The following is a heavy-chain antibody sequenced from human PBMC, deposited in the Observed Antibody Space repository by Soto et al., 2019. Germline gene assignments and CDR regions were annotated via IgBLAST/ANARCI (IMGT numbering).Heavy chain of an antibody. CDR3: ARVVYFDRSAYGL. Sequence: GGSLRLSCAASGFSFSGYNMNWVRQAPGKGLEWVSSISGDSNYIYYADSVQGRFTISRDNAKSSVYLQMNSLRAEDTAVYYCARVVYFDRSAYGLWGQGTMVTVSS. CDR2: ISGDSNYI. J-gene: IGHJ3*01. V-gene: IGHV3-21*01. CDR1: GFSFSGYN. D-gene: IGHD3-22*01.